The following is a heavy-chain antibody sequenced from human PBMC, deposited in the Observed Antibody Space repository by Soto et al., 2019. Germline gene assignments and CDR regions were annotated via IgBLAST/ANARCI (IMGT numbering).Heavy chain of an antibody. CDR2: IKQDGSEK. J-gene: IGHJ4*02. CDR1: GFTFSSDW. D-gene: IGHD4-17*01. CDR3: ASVNDYRCDY. V-gene: IGHV3-7*01. Sequence: EVQLVESGGGLVQPGGSLRLSCAASGFTFSSDWMSWVRQAPGKGLEWVAHIKQDGSEKNYVDSVKGRFTISRDNAKNSLYLQMNSLRAEDTAVYYCASVNDYRCDYWGQGTLVTVSS.